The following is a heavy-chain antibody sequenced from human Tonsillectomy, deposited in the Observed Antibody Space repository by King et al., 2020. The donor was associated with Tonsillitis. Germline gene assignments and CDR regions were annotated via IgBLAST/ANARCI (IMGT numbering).Heavy chain of an antibody. CDR3: ARGREYSSSSLHY. J-gene: IGHJ4*02. V-gene: IGHV1-18*01. CDR2: ISAYTGKT. Sequence: VQLVESGAEVKKPGASVRVSCKASGYTFPSYGISWVRQAPGQGLEWMGWISAYTGKTHYAQKFQGRVMMTTDTSTSTAYMELRSLRSDDTAVYYCARGREYSSSSLHYWGQGTLVTVSS. CDR1: GYTFPSYG. D-gene: IGHD6-6*01.